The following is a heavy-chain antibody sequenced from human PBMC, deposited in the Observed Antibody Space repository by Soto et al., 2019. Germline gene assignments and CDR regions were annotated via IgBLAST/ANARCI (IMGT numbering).Heavy chain of an antibody. J-gene: IGHJ4*02. V-gene: IGHV4-34*01. D-gene: IGHD3-22*01. Sequence: PSETLSLTCAVYGGSFSAYYWSWIRQPPGKGLEWIGEINHSGGTSYNPSLKSRVTISVDTSKSQFSLKLTSVTAADRAVYYCARGSVDTVDSSGFYDYWGQGPPVTVSS. CDR1: GGSFSAYY. CDR2: INHSGGT. CDR3: ARGSVDTVDSSGFYDY.